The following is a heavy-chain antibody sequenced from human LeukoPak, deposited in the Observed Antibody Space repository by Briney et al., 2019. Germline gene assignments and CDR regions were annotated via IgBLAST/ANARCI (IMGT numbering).Heavy chain of an antibody. Sequence: PSETLSLTCTVSGGSISSYYWSWIRQPAGKGLEWIGRIYTSGSTNYNPSLKSRVTMSVDTSKNQFSLKLSSVTAADTAVYYCARSYYDSSGYYPLFDYWGQGTLVTVSS. V-gene: IGHV4-4*07. D-gene: IGHD3-22*01. CDR2: IYTSGST. J-gene: IGHJ4*02. CDR3: ARSYYDSSGYYPLFDY. CDR1: GGSISSYY.